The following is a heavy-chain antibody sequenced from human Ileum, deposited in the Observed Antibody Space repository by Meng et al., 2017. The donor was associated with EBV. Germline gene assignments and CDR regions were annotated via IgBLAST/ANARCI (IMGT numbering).Heavy chain of an antibody. D-gene: IGHD4-17*01. CDR3: ASGRDYAWHS. CDR2: IYHSGST. V-gene: IGHV4-4*02. Sequence: SAPGLVQPSGTLSPPCAVSGDSISSNNWWSWVRQPPGKGLEWIGEIYHSGSTNYNPSFKSRVTMSVDKSKNQISLNLSSVTAADTAVYYCASGRDYAWHSWGRGTLVTVSS. J-gene: IGHJ4*02. CDR1: GDSISSNNW.